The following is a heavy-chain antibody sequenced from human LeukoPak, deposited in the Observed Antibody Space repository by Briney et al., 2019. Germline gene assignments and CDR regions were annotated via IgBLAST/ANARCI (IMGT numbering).Heavy chain of an antibody. CDR1: GYSISSGYY. V-gene: IGHV4-38-2*02. J-gene: IGHJ4*02. D-gene: IGHD6-13*01. Sequence: SETLSLTCAVSGYSISSGYYWGWIRQPPGKGLEWIGSSYHSGSTYYNPSLKSRVTISVDTSKNQFSLKLSSVTAADTAVYYCARDKFGGSSWSGESLDYWGQGTLVTVSS. CDR2: SYHSGST. CDR3: ARDKFGGSSWSGESLDY.